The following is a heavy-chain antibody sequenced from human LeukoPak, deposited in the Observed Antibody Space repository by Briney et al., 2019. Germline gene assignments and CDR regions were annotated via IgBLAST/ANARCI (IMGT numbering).Heavy chain of an antibody. Sequence: GESLKISCKGSGYSFTSYWIGWVRQMPGKGLEWMGIIYPGDSDTRYSPSFQGQVTISADKSISTAYLQWSSLKASDTAMYNCARRHSSSWSYNWFDPWGQGTLVTVSS. CDR2: IYPGDSDT. CDR1: GYSFTSYW. V-gene: IGHV5-51*01. J-gene: IGHJ5*02. D-gene: IGHD6-13*01. CDR3: ARRHSSSWSYNWFDP.